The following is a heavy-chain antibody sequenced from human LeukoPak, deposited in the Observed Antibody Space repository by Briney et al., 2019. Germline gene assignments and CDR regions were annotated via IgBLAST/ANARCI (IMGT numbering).Heavy chain of an antibody. D-gene: IGHD3-22*01. CDR2: ISGSGGST. J-gene: IGHJ4*02. CDR1: GFTFSSYA. Sequence: GGSLRLSCAASGFTFSSYAMSWVRQAPGKGLEWVSAISGSGGSTYYADSVKGRFTISRDNAKNSLYLQMNSLRAEDTAVYYCARAEVVVIDYWGQGTLVTVSS. CDR3: ARAEVVVIDY. V-gene: IGHV3-23*01.